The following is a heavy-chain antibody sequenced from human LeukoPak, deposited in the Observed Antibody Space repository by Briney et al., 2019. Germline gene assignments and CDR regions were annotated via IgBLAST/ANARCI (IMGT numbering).Heavy chain of an antibody. Sequence: GGSLRPSCAASGFTFSSYDMHWVRQATGKGLEWVSAIGTAGDPYYPGSVKGRFTISRENAKNSLYLQMNSLRAGDTAVYYCARDSHPGGFDLWGRGTLVTVSS. CDR1: GFTFSSYD. D-gene: IGHD1-14*01. V-gene: IGHV3-13*05. J-gene: IGHJ2*01. CDR2: IGTAGDP. CDR3: ARDSHPGGFDL.